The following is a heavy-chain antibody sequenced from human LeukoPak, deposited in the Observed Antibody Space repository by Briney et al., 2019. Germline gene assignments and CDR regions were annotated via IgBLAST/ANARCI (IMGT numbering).Heavy chain of an antibody. CDR3: ARDESVYYHTYLDY. D-gene: IGHD1-26*01. V-gene: IGHV3-30-3*01. Sequence: QPGGSLRLSCAASGFTFSNYAMHWVRQAPGNGLEWVAVISYDGSKKYYADSVKGRFTVSRDNSKNTLYLQMNSLRAEDTAVYYCARDESVYYHTYLDYWGQGTLVTVSS. CDR1: GFTFSNYA. CDR2: ISYDGSKK. J-gene: IGHJ4*02.